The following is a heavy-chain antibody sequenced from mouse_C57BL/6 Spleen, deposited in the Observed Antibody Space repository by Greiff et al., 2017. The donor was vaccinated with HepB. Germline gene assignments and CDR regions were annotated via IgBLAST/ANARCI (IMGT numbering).Heavy chain of an antibody. CDR3: VRPYYYGSSSFAY. D-gene: IGHD1-1*01. CDR1: GFSFNTYA. J-gene: IGHJ3*01. V-gene: IGHV10-1*01. Sequence: EVQVVESGGGLVQPKGSLKLSCAASGFSFNTYAMNWVRQAPGKGLEWVARIRSKSNNYATYYADSVKDRFTISSDDSESMLYLQMNNLKTEDTAMYYCVRPYYYGSSSFAYWGQGTLVTVSA. CDR2: IRSKSNNYAT.